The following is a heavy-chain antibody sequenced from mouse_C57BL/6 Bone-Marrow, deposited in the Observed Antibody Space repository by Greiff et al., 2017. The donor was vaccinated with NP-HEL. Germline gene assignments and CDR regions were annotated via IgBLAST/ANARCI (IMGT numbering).Heavy chain of an antibody. Sequence: QVQLKESGPGLVQPSQSLSITCTVSGFSLTSYGVHWVRQSPGKGLEWLGVIWSGGSTDYNAAFISRLSISKDNSKSQVFFKMNSLQADDTAIYYCARKRYYYGSSYAMDYWGQGTSVTVSS. V-gene: IGHV2-2*01. D-gene: IGHD1-1*01. J-gene: IGHJ4*01. CDR2: IWSGGST. CDR3: ARKRYYYGSSYAMDY. CDR1: GFSLTSYG.